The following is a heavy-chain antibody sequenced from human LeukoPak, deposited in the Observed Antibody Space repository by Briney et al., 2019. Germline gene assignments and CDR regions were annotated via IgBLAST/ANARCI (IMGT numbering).Heavy chain of an antibody. Sequence: PSETLSLTCTVSGDSISSYYWSWIRQPAGKGLEWIGRIYASGSTNYNPSLKSRVTTSLDTSKNQFSLNLSSVTAADTAVYYCARDRLHGMDVWGQGTTVTVSS. D-gene: IGHD6-25*01. CDR3: ARDRLHGMDV. CDR2: IYASGST. V-gene: IGHV4-4*07. CDR1: GDSISSYY. J-gene: IGHJ6*02.